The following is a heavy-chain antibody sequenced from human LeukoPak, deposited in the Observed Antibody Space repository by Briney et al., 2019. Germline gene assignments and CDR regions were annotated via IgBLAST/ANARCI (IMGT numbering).Heavy chain of an antibody. Sequence: GGSLRLSCAASGFTFSSYAMSWVRQAPGKGLERMANIKQDGTEKYFVDSVKGRFTISRDNAKNSLYLQMNSLRAEDTAVYYCARGHSSGWRISTRPLHYWGQGTLVTVSS. D-gene: IGHD6-19*01. CDR2: IKQDGTEK. V-gene: IGHV3-7*01. J-gene: IGHJ4*02. CDR3: ARGHSSGWRISTRPLHY. CDR1: GFTFSSYA.